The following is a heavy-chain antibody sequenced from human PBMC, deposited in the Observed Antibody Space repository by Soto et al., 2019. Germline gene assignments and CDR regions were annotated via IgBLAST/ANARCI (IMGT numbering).Heavy chain of an antibody. Sequence: QVQLAESGGGVVQPGRSLRLSCAASGFTFSTYGMHWVRQAPGKGLEWVAVMSYDGSNKYYADSVRGRFTISRDNSKNTLYLQMNSLRVEDTAVYYCAKGGGSYYRHPRIDHWGQGTLLTVSS. CDR1: GFTFSTYG. CDR2: MSYDGSNK. J-gene: IGHJ4*02. V-gene: IGHV3-30*18. D-gene: IGHD1-26*01. CDR3: AKGGGSYYRHPRIDH.